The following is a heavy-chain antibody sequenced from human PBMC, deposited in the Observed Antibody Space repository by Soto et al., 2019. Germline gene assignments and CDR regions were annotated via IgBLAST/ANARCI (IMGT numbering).Heavy chain of an antibody. Sequence: GTPVKVTCEGSGESLTGLSRQWVRQAHRKGLEWMGGFDPEDGETIYAQKFQGRVTMTEDTSTDTAYMELSSLRSEDTAVYYCATDFGGWISAEYFQHWGKGTLVTVS. J-gene: IGHJ1*01. D-gene: IGHD6-19*01. CDR2: FDPEDGET. V-gene: IGHV1-24*01. CDR1: GESLTGLS. CDR3: ATDFGGWISAEYFQH.